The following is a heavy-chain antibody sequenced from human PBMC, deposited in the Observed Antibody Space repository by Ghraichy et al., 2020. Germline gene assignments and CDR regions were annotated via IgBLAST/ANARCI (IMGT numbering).Heavy chain of an antibody. J-gene: IGHJ4*02. CDR3: ARDQGGGSSDF. Sequence: ESLNISCTVSGGSTSNYYWGWIRQPPRKGLEWIGSIYYSGSTYYSPSLKSRVTISINTSKNQFSLKLSSVTAADTALYYCARDQGGGSSDFWGLGTLVTVSS. D-gene: IGHD1-26*01. CDR2: IYYSGST. V-gene: IGHV4-39*07. CDR1: GGSTSNYY.